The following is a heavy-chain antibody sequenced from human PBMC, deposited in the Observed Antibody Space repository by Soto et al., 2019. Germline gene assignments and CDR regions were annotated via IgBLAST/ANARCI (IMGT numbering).Heavy chain of an antibody. V-gene: IGHV3-23*01. CDR1: GFTFSSYA. D-gene: IGHD2-8*01. CDR2: ISGSGGST. CDR3: AKSRFEMVYLVY. Sequence: EVQLLESGGGLVQPGGSLRLSCAASGFTFSSYAMSWVRQAPGKGLEWVSAISGSGGSTYYADSVKGRFTIARDNSKNTLYLQMNSLIAEDTAVYYCAKSRFEMVYLVYWGQGTLVTVSS. J-gene: IGHJ4*02.